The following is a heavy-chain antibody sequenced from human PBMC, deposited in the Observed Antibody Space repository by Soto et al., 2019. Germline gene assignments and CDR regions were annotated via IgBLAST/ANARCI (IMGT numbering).Heavy chain of an antibody. Sequence: PSETLSLTCTVSGGSISSSSYYWGWIRQPPGKGLEWIGSIYYSGSTYYNPSLKSRVTISVDTSKNQFSLKLSSVTAADTAVYYCARQWELPQSFDYWGQGTLVTVSS. D-gene: IGHD1-26*01. CDR2: IYYSGST. CDR1: GGSISSSSYY. V-gene: IGHV4-39*01. J-gene: IGHJ4*02. CDR3: ARQWELPQSFDY.